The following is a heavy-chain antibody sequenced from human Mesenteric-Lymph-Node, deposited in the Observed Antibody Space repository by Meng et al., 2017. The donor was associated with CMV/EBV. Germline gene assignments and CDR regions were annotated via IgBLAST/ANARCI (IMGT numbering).Heavy chain of an antibody. D-gene: IGHD2-15*01. Sequence: QVQLQESGPGLVKPSQTVYLTCNVSGDSISSGNNYWSWLRQSAGKGLEGIGRIYTTGSTSYNPSLKSRVTISVDTSKNQFSLTFRSVTAADTAMYYCARASCSGGTCYDPVFYFDYWGRGTLVTVSS. V-gene: IGHV4-61*02. J-gene: IGHJ4*02. CDR3: ARASCSGGTCYDPVFYFDY. CDR2: IYTTGST. CDR1: GDSISSGNNY.